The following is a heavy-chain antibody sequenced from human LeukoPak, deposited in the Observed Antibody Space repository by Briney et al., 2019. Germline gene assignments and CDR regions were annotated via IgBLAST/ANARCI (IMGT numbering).Heavy chain of an antibody. CDR3: ARGSTFLVAESSECDY. CDR2: ISAYNGNT. V-gene: IGHV1-18*01. Sequence: GASVKVSCKASGYTFTSYGISWVRQAPGQGLEWMGWISAYNGNTNYAQKLQGRVTMTTDTSTSTAYMELRSLRSDDTAVYYCARGSTFLVAESSECDYWGQGTLVTVSS. CDR1: GYTFTSYG. D-gene: IGHD3-22*01. J-gene: IGHJ4*02.